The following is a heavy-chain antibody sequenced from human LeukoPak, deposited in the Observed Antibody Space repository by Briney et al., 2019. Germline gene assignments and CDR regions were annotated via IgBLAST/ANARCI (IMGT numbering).Heavy chain of an antibody. CDR1: GFTFSSYS. CDR3: AREGVSYYYGY. J-gene: IGHJ4*02. Sequence: PGGSLRLSCSASGFTFSSYSMNWVRQAPGKGLEWVSSISSSSSYIYYADSVKGRFTISIDNAKNSLYLQMNSLRAEDTAVYYCAREGVSYYYGYWGQGTLVTVSS. V-gene: IGHV3-21*01. D-gene: IGHD3-22*01. CDR2: ISSSSSYI.